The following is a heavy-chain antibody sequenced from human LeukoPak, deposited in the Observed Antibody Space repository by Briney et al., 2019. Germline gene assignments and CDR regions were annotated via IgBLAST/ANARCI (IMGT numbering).Heavy chain of an antibody. CDR2: IKFHGHET. CDR1: GFNFNNYD. Sequence: PGGSLRLSCVASGFNFNNYDLHWVRQAPGKGLEWVAFIKFHGHETFYADSVEGRFTFSRDNSRNTVYLQMSSLRAADTGVYYCARVPGSYYVDFDYWGQGILVTVTS. V-gene: IGHV3-30*02. D-gene: IGHD3-10*01. CDR3: ARVPGSYYVDFDY. J-gene: IGHJ4*02.